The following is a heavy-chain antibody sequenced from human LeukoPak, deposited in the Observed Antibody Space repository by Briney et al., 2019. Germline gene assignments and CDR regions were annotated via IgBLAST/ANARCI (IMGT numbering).Heavy chain of an antibody. Sequence: GGSLRLSCAASGFTFNNYAMTWVRQAPGKGLEWVSVISGSGGGTYYADSVKGRFTISRDNSKNTLFLQMNSLTVEDTAVYYCVKDRTLEVRGLYFDCWGLGTLVTVSS. CDR1: GFTFNNYA. CDR3: VKDRTLEVRGLYFDC. V-gene: IGHV3-23*01. D-gene: IGHD1-7*01. CDR2: ISGSGGGT. J-gene: IGHJ4*02.